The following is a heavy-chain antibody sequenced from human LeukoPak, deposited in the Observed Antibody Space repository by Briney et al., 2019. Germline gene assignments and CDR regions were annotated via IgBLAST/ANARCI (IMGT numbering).Heavy chain of an antibody. Sequence: GGSLRLSCAASGFTFSSYAMRWVRQAPGKGLEWVAVISYDGSNKYYADSVKGRFTISRDNSKNTLYLQMNSLRAEDTAVYYCARDGGPPRSLAFDIWGQGTMVTVSS. D-gene: IGHD3-16*01. CDR2: ISYDGSNK. J-gene: IGHJ3*02. CDR3: ARDGGPPRSLAFDI. V-gene: IGHV3-30-3*01. CDR1: GFTFSSYA.